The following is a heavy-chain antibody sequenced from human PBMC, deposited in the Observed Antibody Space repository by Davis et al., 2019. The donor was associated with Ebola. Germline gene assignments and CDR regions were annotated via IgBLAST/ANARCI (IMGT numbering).Heavy chain of an antibody. CDR3: ARSWLSPYYYYGMDV. Sequence: GESLKISCAASGFTFSSYSMNWVRQAPGKGLEWVSYISSSSSTIYYADSVKGLFTISRDNAKNSLYLQMNSLRDEDTAVYYCARSWLSPYYYYGMDVWGKGTTVTVSS. CDR2: ISSSSSTI. CDR1: GFTFSSYS. J-gene: IGHJ6*04. D-gene: IGHD3-9*01. V-gene: IGHV3-48*02.